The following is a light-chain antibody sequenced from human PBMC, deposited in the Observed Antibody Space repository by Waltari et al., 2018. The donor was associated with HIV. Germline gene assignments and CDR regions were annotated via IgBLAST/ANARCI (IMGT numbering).Light chain of an antibody. J-gene: IGLJ2*01. CDR2: LNNDGSH. Sequence: QPVVTQSPSAAASLGASVKLTCTLSSGHSDYAIAWHQQHPQKGPRYLMRLNNDGSHYKGGGIPDRFSGSSSGAERYLIISSLQSGDEADYYCQTWDTGIIIFGGGTKLTVL. CDR1: SGHSDYA. V-gene: IGLV4-69*01. CDR3: QTWDTGIII.